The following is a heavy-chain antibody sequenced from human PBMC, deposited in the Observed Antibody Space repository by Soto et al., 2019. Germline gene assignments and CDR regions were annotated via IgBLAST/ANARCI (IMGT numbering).Heavy chain of an antibody. D-gene: IGHD4-17*01. CDR3: ARDVSVTTSLGGWFDP. Sequence: SETLSLTCTVSGGSISSGGYYWSWIRQHPGKGLEWIGYIYYSGSTYYNPPLKSRVTISVDTSKNQFSLKLSSVTAADTAVYYCARDVSVTTSLGGWFDPWGQGTLVTAPQ. CDR2: IYYSGST. V-gene: IGHV4-31*03. CDR1: GGSISSGGYY. J-gene: IGHJ5*02.